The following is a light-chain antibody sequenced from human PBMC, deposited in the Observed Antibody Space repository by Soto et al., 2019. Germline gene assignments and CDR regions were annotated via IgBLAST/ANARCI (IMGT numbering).Light chain of an antibody. CDR1: QSISNW. J-gene: IGKJ1*01. V-gene: IGKV1-5*01. CDR2: EAS. CDR3: QQYSTYPWT. Sequence: DIQMTQSPSTLSASVGDRVTITCRASQSISNWLDWYQQKPGKAPNLLIYEASSLESGVPSRFSGSGSRTQFTLTISSLQPDDFATYYCQQYSTYPWTFGQGTKVEIK.